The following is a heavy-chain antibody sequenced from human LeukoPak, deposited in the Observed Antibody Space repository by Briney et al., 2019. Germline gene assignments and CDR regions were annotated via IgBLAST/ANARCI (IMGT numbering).Heavy chain of an antibody. CDR1: EFTFSSYA. Sequence: GGFLRLSCAASEFTFSSYAMSWVRQAPGKGLEWVSAISDSGGSTYYADSVKGRFTISRDNSKNTVYLQMNSLRAEDTAVYYCAKDRRACSSSSCYYRFDYWGQGTLVTVSS. CDR2: ISDSGGST. V-gene: IGHV3-23*01. J-gene: IGHJ4*02. CDR3: AKDRRACSSSSCYYRFDY. D-gene: IGHD2-2*01.